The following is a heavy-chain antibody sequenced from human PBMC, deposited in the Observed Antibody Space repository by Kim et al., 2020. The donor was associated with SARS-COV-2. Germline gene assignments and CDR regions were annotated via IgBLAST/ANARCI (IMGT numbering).Heavy chain of an antibody. CDR2: ISGSGGST. V-gene: IGHV3-23*01. J-gene: IGHJ5*02. Sequence: GGSLRLSCAASGFTFSSYAMSWVRQAPGKGLEWVSAISGSGGSTYYADSVKGRFTISRDNSKNTLYLQMNSLRAEDTAVYYCARGVIGLESNWFDPWGQGTLVTVSS. D-gene: IGHD3-10*01. CDR1: GFTFSSYA. CDR3: ARGVIGLESNWFDP.